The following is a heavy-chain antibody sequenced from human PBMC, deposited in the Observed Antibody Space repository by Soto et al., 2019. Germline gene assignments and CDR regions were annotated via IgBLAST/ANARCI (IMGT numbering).Heavy chain of an antibody. J-gene: IGHJ6*03. CDR2: IYYSGST. D-gene: IGHD6-19*01. Sequence: TSETLSLTCPVSGGSISSYYWSWIRQPPGKGLEWIGYIYYSGSTNYNPSLKSRVTISVDTSKNQFSLKLSSVTAADTAVYYCARSGLAVAVKYYYYYYMDVWGKGTTVTVSS. V-gene: IGHV4-59*01. CDR1: GGSISSYY. CDR3: ARSGLAVAVKYYYYYYMDV.